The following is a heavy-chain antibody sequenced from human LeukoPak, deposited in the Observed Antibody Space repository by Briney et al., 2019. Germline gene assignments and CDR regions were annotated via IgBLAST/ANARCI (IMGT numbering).Heavy chain of an antibody. J-gene: IGHJ4*02. D-gene: IGHD1-26*01. CDR3: VKFVGAKGY. CDR1: GFTFSSYG. Sequence: GGSLRLSCEASGFTFSSYGMTWVRQAPGKGLEWVSAITNSGGGTYYADSVKGRFTISRDNSKNTLYLQMNSLKAEDTAVYYCVKFVGAKGYWGQGTLVTVSS. V-gene: IGHV3-23*01. CDR2: ITNSGGGT.